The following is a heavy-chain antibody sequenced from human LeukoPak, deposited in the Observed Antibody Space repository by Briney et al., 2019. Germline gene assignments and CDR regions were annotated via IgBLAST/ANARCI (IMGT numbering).Heavy chain of an antibody. D-gene: IGHD6-13*01. Sequence: ASVKVSCKASGYTFTTYAMHWVRQAPGQRLEWMGWINAGNGNTKYSQKFHARVTITRDTSASTAYMELSSLRSEDTAVYYCARDPIGSRWPYYFDYWGQGTLVTVSS. CDR2: INAGNGNT. J-gene: IGHJ4*02. CDR1: GYTFTTYA. V-gene: IGHV1-3*01. CDR3: ARDPIGSRWPYYFDY.